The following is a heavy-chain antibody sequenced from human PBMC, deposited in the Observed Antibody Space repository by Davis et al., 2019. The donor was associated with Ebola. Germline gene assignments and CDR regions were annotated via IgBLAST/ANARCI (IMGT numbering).Heavy chain of an antibody. CDR3: ARAAMTYYYDREAFDI. Sequence: GESLKISCAASGFTFSSYGMHWVRQAPGKGLEWVAVIWYDGSNKYYADSVKGRFTISRDNSKNTLYLQMNSLRAEDTAVYYCARAAMTYYYDREAFDIWGQGTMVTVSS. V-gene: IGHV3-33*01. D-gene: IGHD3-22*01. CDR2: IWYDGSNK. CDR1: GFTFSSYG. J-gene: IGHJ3*02.